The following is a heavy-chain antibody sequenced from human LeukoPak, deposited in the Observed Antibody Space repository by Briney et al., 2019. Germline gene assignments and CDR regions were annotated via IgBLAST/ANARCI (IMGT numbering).Heavy chain of an antibody. D-gene: IGHD2-15*01. Sequence: SETLSLTCAVYGGSFSGYYWSWIRQPPGKGLEWIGKINHSGSTNYNPSLKSRVTISVDTSKNQFSLKLSSVTAADTAVYYCARLIRGGGYCSGGSCLYYFDYWGQGTLVTVSS. V-gene: IGHV4-34*01. CDR2: INHSGST. J-gene: IGHJ4*02. CDR3: ARLIRGGGYCSGGSCLYYFDY. CDR1: GGSFSGYY.